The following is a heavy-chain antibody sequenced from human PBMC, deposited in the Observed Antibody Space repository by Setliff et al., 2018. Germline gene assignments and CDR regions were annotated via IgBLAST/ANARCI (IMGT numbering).Heavy chain of an antibody. CDR2: IYRSGSI. Sequence: SETLSLTCTVSGGSISSSNWWTWVRQPPGKGLEWIGEIYRSGSINYNPSLKSRVTMSVDKSKNQFSLKLTSVTAADTAVYYCARGLEGEDYFYYMDVWDKGNTVTVSS. D-gene: IGHD2-21*01. J-gene: IGHJ6*03. V-gene: IGHV4-4*02. CDR1: GGSISSSNW. CDR3: ARGLEGEDYFYYMDV.